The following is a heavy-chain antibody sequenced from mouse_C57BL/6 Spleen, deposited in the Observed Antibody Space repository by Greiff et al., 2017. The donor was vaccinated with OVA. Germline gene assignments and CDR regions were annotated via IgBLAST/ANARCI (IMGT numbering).Heavy chain of an antibody. CDR3: ARRGGNYGYYAMDY. CDR1: GFTFSSYT. Sequence: EVKLVESGGGLVKPGGSLKLSCAASGFTFSSYTMSWVRQTPEKRLEWVATISGGGGNTYYPDSVKGRFTISRDNAKNTLYLQMSSLRSEDTALYYCARRGGNYGYYAMDYWGQGTSVTVSS. CDR2: ISGGGGNT. V-gene: IGHV5-9*01. D-gene: IGHD2-1*01. J-gene: IGHJ4*01.